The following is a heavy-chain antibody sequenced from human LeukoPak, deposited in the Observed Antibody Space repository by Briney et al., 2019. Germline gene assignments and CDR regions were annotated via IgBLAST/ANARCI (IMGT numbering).Heavy chain of an antibody. CDR3: AKDRPNDCHDKGHYYRRSGDC. V-gene: IGHV3-23*01. CDR2: TSSSGELT. Sequence: GGSLRLSCAGSGFTFSSYDMRWVRQDTGKGLEWVSSTSSSGELTFYADSVKGRFTSSRDNSINTLYLHMNSLRAEDTARYYCAKDRPNDCHDKGHYYRRSGDCWGQGTQVTVSS. J-gene: IGHJ4*02. CDR1: GFTFSSYD. D-gene: IGHD3-22*01.